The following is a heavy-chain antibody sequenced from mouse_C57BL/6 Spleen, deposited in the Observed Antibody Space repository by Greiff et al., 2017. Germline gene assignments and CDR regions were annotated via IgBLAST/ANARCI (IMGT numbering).Heavy chain of an antibody. V-gene: IGHV1-82*01. D-gene: IGHD2-3*01. CDR2: IYPGDGDT. Sequence: VQLQQSGPELVKPGASVKISCKASGYAFSSSWMNWVKQRPGKGLEWIGRIYPGDGDTNYNGKFKGKATLTADKSSSTAYMQLSSLTSEDSAVYFCANYEMDYWGQGTSVTVSS. J-gene: IGHJ4*01. CDR1: GYAFSSSW. CDR3: ANYEMDY.